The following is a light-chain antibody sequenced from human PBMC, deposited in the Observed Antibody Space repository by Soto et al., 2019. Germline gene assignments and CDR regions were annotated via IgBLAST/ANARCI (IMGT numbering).Light chain of an antibody. Sequence: CLLREESRSLSWRASQSVSSSYLAWYQQKPGQAPRLLIYGASSRATGIPDRFSGSGSGTVFTLSSSRMDAEAFAGYNRHPDGILGKFGEGTKVDIK. J-gene: IGKJ1*01. CDR2: GAS. V-gene: IGKV3-20*01. CDR1: QSVSSSY. CDR3: HPDGILGK.